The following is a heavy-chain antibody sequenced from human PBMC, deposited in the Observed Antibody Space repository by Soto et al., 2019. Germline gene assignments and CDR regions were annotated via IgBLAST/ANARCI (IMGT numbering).Heavy chain of an antibody. Sequence: SETLSLTCTVSGGSISSGGYYWSWIRQHPGKGLEWIGYIYYSGSTFYNPSLRSRVTISLDTSKNQFSMKLSSVTAADTAVYYCARRWQQAGYFDYWGQGTLVTVSS. J-gene: IGHJ4*02. CDR1: GGSISSGGYY. CDR2: IYYSGST. D-gene: IGHD3-10*01. CDR3: ARRWQQAGYFDY. V-gene: IGHV4-31*03.